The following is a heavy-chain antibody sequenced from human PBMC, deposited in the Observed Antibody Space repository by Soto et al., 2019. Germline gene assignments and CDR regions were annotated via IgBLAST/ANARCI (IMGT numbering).Heavy chain of an antibody. CDR3: ARRHSSGWYRGGDWFDP. V-gene: IGHV1-3*01. CDR1: GYTFTSYA. Sequence: ASVKVSCKASGYTFTSYAMHWVRQAPGQRLEWMGWINAGNGNTKYSQKFQGRVTITRDTSASTAYMELSSLRSEDTAVYYCARRHSSGWYRGGDWFDPWGQGTLVTVSS. J-gene: IGHJ5*02. CDR2: INAGNGNT. D-gene: IGHD6-19*01.